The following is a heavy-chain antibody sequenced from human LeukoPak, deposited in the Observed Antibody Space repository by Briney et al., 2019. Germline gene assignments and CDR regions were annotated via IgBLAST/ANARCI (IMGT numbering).Heavy chain of an antibody. J-gene: IGHJ4*02. CDR1: GFTFTSYW. D-gene: IGHD1-26*01. V-gene: IGHV3-74*01. CDR2: INIDGTNT. CDR3: ARDQAQWELLSPPDY. Sequence: PGGSLRLSCAASGFTFTSYWMHWVRQAPGKGLVWVSRINIDGTNTRYADSVQGRFTISRDNAKNTLYLQMNSLRAEDTAVYYCARDQAQWELLSPPDYWGQGTLVTVSS.